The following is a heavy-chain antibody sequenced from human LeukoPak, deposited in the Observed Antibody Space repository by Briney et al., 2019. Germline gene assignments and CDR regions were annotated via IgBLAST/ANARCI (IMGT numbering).Heavy chain of an antibody. CDR2: IYPGDSDT. V-gene: IGHV5-51*01. Sequence: GESLKISCKGSGYSFTSYWIGWVRQMPGKGLEWMGIIYPGDSDTRYSPSFQGKVTISADKSISTAYLQWSSLKASDTAMYYCARVYYYDSSGYTPRSFDYWGQGTLVTVSS. J-gene: IGHJ4*02. D-gene: IGHD3-22*01. CDR3: ARVYYYDSSGYTPRSFDY. CDR1: GYSFTSYW.